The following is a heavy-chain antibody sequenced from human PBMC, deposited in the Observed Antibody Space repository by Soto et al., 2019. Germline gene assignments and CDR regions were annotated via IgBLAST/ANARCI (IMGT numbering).Heavy chain of an antibody. V-gene: IGHV1-3*01. CDR2: VNAGNGNT. Sequence: ASVKVSCKASGYTFTSYAMHWVRQAPGQRLEWMGWVNAGNGNTKYSQKFQGRVTITRDTSASTAYMELSSPRSEDTAVYYCARDREAAAGSPGYWGQGTLVTVSS. CDR1: GYTFTSYA. J-gene: IGHJ4*02. CDR3: ARDREAAAGSPGY. D-gene: IGHD6-13*01.